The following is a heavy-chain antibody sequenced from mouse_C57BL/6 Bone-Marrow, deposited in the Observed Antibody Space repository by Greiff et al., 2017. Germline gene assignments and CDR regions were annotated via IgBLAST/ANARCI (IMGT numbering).Heavy chain of an antibody. Sequence: VHVKQSGPELVKPGASVQISCKASGYSFTDYNMNWVKQSNGKSLEWIGVINPNYGTTSYNQKFKGKATLTVDQSSSTAYMQLNSLTSEDSAVYYCARSQGLGAMDYWGQGTSVTVSS. CDR1: GYSFTDYN. CDR3: ARSQGLGAMDY. J-gene: IGHJ4*01. CDR2: INPNYGTT. V-gene: IGHV1-39*01. D-gene: IGHD4-1*01.